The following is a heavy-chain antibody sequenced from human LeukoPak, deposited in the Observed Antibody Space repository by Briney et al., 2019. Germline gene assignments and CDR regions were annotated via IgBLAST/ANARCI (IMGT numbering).Heavy chain of an antibody. Sequence: GASVKVSCKASGYAFTSYAMNWVRQAPGQGLEWMGWINTNTGNPTYAQGFTGRSVFSLDTSVSTAYLQISSLKAEDTAVYYCAREGDYVWGSYRYTSPLGYWGQGTLVTVSS. CDR2: INTNTGNP. CDR3: AREGDYVWGSYRYTSPLGY. D-gene: IGHD3-16*02. CDR1: GYAFTSYA. V-gene: IGHV7-4-1*02. J-gene: IGHJ4*02.